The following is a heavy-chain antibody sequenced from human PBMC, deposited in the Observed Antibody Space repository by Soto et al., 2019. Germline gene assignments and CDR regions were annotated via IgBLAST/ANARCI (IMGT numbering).Heavy chain of an antibody. CDR3: ARDRRYYDSSVLAFDI. J-gene: IGHJ3*02. CDR2: IYYSGST. Sequence: PSDTLSLTCTVSCGSISSYYWSWIRQPAGKGLEWIGRIYYSGSTNYNPSLKSRVTISVDTSKNQFSLKLSSVTAADTAVYYCARDRRYYDSSVLAFDIWGQGTMVTV. D-gene: IGHD3-22*01. V-gene: IGHV4-4*07. CDR1: CGSISSYY.